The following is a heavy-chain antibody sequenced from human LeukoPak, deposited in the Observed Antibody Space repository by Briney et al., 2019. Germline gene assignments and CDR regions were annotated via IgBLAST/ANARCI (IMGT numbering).Heavy chain of an antibody. CDR3: AAMVRGRLDY. V-gene: IGHV4-59*12. Sequence: PSETLSLTCTVSGGSISSYYWSWIRQPPGKGLEWIGYIYYSGSTNYNPSLKSRVTISVDTSKNQFSLKLSSVTAADTAVYYCAAMVRGRLDYWGQGTLVTVSS. CDR2: IYYSGST. D-gene: IGHD3-10*01. CDR1: GGSISSYY. J-gene: IGHJ4*02.